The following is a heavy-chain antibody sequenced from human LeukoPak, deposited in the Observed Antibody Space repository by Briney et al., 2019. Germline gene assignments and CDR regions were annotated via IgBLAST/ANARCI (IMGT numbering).Heavy chain of an antibody. D-gene: IGHD3-10*01. CDR2: ISYDGSNK. J-gene: IGHJ5*02. CDR3: ARTMVRGVIICGLLFDP. CDR1: GFTFSSYA. Sequence: PGRSLRLSCAASGFTFSSYAMHWVRQAPGKGLEWVAVISYDGSNKYYADSVKGRFTISRDNSKNTLYLQMNSLRAEDTAVYYCARTMVRGVIICGLLFDPWGQGTLVTVSS. V-gene: IGHV3-30-3*01.